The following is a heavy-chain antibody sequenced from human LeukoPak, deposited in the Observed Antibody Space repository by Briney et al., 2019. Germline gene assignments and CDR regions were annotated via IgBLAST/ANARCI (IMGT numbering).Heavy chain of an antibody. CDR2: ISGSGGST. CDR3: ARGDGSIDY. CDR1: GFTFSRYD. J-gene: IGHJ4*02. D-gene: IGHD2-15*01. Sequence: GGSLRLSCAACGFTFSRYDMSWVRRARGEGLEWVSAISGSGGSTYYADSVKGRFTISRDNSKNTLYLQMNSLRAEDTAVYYCARGDGSIDYWGQGTLVTVSS. V-gene: IGHV3-23*01.